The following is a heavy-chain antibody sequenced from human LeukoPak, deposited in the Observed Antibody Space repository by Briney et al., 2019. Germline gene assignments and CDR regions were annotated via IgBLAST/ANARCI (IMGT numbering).Heavy chain of an antibody. CDR2: INPNSGGT. D-gene: IGHD4-17*01. Sequence: GASVKVSCKASGGTFTGYYMHWVRQAPGQGLEWMGRINPNSGGTNYAQKFQGRVTMTRDTSISTAYMELSRLRSDDTAVYYCARAEGPDDYGDYEAVPNDYWGQGTLVTVSS. J-gene: IGHJ4*02. V-gene: IGHV1-2*06. CDR1: GGTFTGYY. CDR3: ARAEGPDDYGDYEAVPNDY.